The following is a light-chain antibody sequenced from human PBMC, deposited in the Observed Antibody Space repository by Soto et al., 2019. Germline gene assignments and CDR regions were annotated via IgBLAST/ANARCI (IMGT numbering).Light chain of an antibody. Sequence: DIVITQSPDSLGMSLGERATINCKSIHNILYQSKNKNYLAWYQKKTGQPPKLLIYWASTRESGVPDRLSGSGFGTDLPLTINGLQAEDVEVYFCQQYHTNTFTFGPGTKVDIK. J-gene: IGKJ3*01. CDR3: QQYHTNTFT. V-gene: IGKV4-1*01. CDR1: HNILYQSKNKNY. CDR2: WAS.